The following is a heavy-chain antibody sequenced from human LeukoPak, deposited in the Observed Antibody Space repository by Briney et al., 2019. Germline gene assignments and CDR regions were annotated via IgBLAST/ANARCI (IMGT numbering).Heavy chain of an antibody. J-gene: IGHJ4*02. CDR1: GGSISSSDFF. Sequence: SETLSLTCTVSGGSISSSDFFWGWIRQPPGKGLEWIGSIYYSGSTYYNPSLKSRVTISVDTSKNQFSLRLSSVTAADTAVYYCARRMIAFGGVIVFWFDYWGQGTLVTVSS. D-gene: IGHD3-16*02. V-gene: IGHV4-39*01. CDR2: IYYSGST. CDR3: ARRMIAFGGVIVFWFDY.